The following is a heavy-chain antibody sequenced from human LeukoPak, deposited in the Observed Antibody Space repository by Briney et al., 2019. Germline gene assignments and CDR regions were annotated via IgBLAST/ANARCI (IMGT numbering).Heavy chain of an antibody. V-gene: IGHV4-61*01. J-gene: IGHJ4*02. CDR1: GGSVSSGTYY. CDR3: ARSHGGY. Sequence: SETLSLTRTVSGGSVSSGTYYWSWIRQPPGKGLEWIGYIYYSGSTNYNPSLKSRVTISADTSKNQFSLKLSSVTAADTAVYYCARSHGGYWGQGTLVTVSS. CDR2: IYYSGST. D-gene: IGHD3-10*01.